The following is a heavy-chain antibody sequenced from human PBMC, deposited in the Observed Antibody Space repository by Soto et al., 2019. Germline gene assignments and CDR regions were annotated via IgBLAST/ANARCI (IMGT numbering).Heavy chain of an antibody. CDR2: IRSTSNTI. CDR3: ATYATYCRGGTCDL. D-gene: IGHD2-15*01. Sequence: EVQLVESGGGLVLPGGSLRLSCAASGFTITGRPMNWVRQPPGKGLEWTAYIRSTSNTIYYADSVEGRFTISRDNAQNSLFLQMNSLRAEDTAVYYCATYATYCRGGTCDLWGQGALVTVSS. J-gene: IGHJ5*02. V-gene: IGHV3-48*04. CDR1: GFTITGRP.